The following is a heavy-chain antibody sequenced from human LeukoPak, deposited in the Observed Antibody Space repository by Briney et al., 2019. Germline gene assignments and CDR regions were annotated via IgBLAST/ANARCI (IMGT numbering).Heavy chain of an antibody. V-gene: IGHV4-39*01. CDR2: MYYTGST. CDR3: ARAQSRDQQWLGWFDP. Sequence: SETLSLTCTVSGGSISSSSYYWGWIRQPPGKGLEWIGSMYYTGSTYYNPALKSRVTISVDTSKNQVSLMLSSVTAADTAVYYCARAQSRDQQWLGWFDPWGQGALVTVSS. CDR1: GGSISSSSYY. D-gene: IGHD6-19*01. J-gene: IGHJ5*02.